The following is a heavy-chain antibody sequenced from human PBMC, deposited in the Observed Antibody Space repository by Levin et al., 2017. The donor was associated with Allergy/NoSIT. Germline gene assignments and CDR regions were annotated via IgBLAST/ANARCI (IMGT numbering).Heavy chain of an antibody. J-gene: IGHJ4*02. CDR1: GGSITNYY. D-gene: IGHD2-15*01. Sequence: SQTLSLTCTVSGGSITNYYWSWIRQPPGKGLEWIGYIFYSGSTNYNPSLDSRVTISVDTSKNQFSLRLSSVTAADTAVYYCARGGVWWLPRDYWGQGILVTVSS. V-gene: IGHV4-59*01. CDR2: IFYSGST. CDR3: ARGGVWWLPRDY.